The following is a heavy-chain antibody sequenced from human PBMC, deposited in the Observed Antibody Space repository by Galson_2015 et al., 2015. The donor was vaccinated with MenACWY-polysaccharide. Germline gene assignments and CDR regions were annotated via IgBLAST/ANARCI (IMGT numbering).Heavy chain of an antibody. CDR3: TRDSSYGYNYDIDL. Sequence: SLRLSCAASGFTFNSYSMNWVRQAPGKGLEWVSAISTSSTYKYYAASVKGRFTISRDDATNSLYLQMDSPTADDTAVFFCTRDSSYGYNYDIDLWGQGTAVTVSS. CDR2: ISTSSTYK. CDR1: GFTFNSYS. D-gene: IGHD5-18*01. V-gene: IGHV3-21*01. J-gene: IGHJ6*02.